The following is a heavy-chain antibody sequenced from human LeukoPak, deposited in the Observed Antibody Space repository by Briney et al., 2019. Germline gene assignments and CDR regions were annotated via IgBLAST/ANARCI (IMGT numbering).Heavy chain of an antibody. V-gene: IGHV3-11*04. CDR3: ARGTLYYGSESYDY. Sequence: GGSLRLSCAASGFTFSNAWMSWVRQAPGKGLEWVSYISVSGGTIYYADSVKGRFTISRDNAKKSLYLQMNSLRAEDTAVYYCARGTLYYGSESYDYWGQGTLVTVSS. D-gene: IGHD3-10*01. CDR2: ISVSGGTI. CDR1: GFTFSNAW. J-gene: IGHJ4*02.